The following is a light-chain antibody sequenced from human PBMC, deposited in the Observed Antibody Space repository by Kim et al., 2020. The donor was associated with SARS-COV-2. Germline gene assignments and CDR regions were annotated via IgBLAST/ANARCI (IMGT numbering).Light chain of an antibody. CDR3: SSYTSSSANKV. CDR1: SSDVGGYNY. Sequence: QSALTQPASVSGSPGQSITISCTGTSSDVGGYNYVSWYQQHPGKAPKLMIYDVSKRPSGVSNRFSGSKSGNTASLTTSGLQAEDEADYYCSSYTSSSANKVFGTGKKVTVL. V-gene: IGLV2-14*01. CDR2: DVS. J-gene: IGLJ1*01.